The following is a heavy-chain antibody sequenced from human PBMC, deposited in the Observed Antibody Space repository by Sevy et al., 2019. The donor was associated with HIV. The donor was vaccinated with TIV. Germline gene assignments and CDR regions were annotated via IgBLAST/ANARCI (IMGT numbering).Heavy chain of an antibody. CDR1: GVSISAHS. V-gene: IGHV4-59*11. D-gene: IGHD3-10*01. CDR3: ARDMDNFYGMDV. Sequence: SETLSLTCTVSGVSISAHSWSWIGQPPGKGLEYIGYIYYNGNANYNPSFQSRVTISGDTSMNQLSLKLTSVTAADTAVYYCARDMDNFYGMDVWGQGTTVTVSS. J-gene: IGHJ6*02. CDR2: IYYNGNA.